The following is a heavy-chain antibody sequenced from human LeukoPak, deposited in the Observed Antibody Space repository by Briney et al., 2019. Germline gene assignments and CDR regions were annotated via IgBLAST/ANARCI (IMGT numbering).Heavy chain of an antibody. CDR3: ARLAHYDPYYMDV. CDR2: IYYNGST. Sequence: PSETLSLTCTVSGGSISSYYWSWIRQPPGKGLEWIGYIYYNGSTNYNPSLKSRVTISVDTSKNQFSLKLSSVTAADTAVYYCARLAHYDPYYMDVWGKGTTVTVSS. V-gene: IGHV4-59*08. CDR1: GGSISSYY. J-gene: IGHJ6*03. D-gene: IGHD3-3*01.